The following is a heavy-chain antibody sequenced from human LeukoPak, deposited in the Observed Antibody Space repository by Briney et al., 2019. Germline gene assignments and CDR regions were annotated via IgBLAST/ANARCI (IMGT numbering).Heavy chain of an antibody. CDR3: VRYYDFWSGYYYGYYYYYMDV. D-gene: IGHD3-3*01. Sequence: GGSLRLSCAASGFTFSSYAMSWVRQAPGKGLEWVSAISGSGGSTYYADSVKGRFTISRDNSKNTLYLQMNSLRAEDTAVYYCVRYYDFWSGYYYGYYYYYMDVWGKGTTVTVSS. CDR1: GFTFSSYA. V-gene: IGHV3-23*01. CDR2: ISGSGGST. J-gene: IGHJ6*03.